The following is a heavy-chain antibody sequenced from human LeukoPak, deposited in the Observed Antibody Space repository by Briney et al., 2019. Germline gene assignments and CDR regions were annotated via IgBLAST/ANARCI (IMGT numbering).Heavy chain of an antibody. CDR1: GYTLTELF. V-gene: IGHV1-24*01. CDR3: ATVRRYCSGGSCYSGFDY. J-gene: IGHJ4*02. CDR2: FDPEDGET. Sequence: ASVKVSCKVSGYTLTELFMHWVRQAPGKGLEWMGGFDPEDGETIYAQKFQGRVTMTEDTSTDTAYMELSSLRSEDTAVYYCATVRRYCSGGSCYSGFDYWGQGTLVTVSS. D-gene: IGHD2-15*01.